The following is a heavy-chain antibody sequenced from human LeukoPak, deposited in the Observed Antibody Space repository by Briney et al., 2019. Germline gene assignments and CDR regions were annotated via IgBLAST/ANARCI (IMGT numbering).Heavy chain of an antibody. V-gene: IGHV3-23*01. Sequence: AGGPLRLSCAASGFIFSDYTMMWVRRAPGKGLQWVATFTAYGGTYYAASVKGRFAISRDNSRDTVSLYMNSLRVEDTAMYYCAKGSTGGKVDWFAPWGPGTLVTVSS. CDR3: AKGSTGGKVDWFAP. CDR1: GFIFSDYT. D-gene: IGHD4-23*01. J-gene: IGHJ5*02. CDR2: FTAYGGT.